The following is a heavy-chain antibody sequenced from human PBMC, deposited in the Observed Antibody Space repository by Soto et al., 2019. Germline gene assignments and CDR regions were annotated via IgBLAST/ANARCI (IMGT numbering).Heavy chain of an antibody. CDR3: AKDLQAYGDYNYYYYGMDV. V-gene: IGHV3-30*18. D-gene: IGHD4-17*01. J-gene: IGHJ6*02. CDR1: GFTFTTFG. CDR2: ISYDGHNK. Sequence: QVQLVESGGGVVQPGGSLRLSCTASGFTFTTFGIHWVRQAPGKGLEWVALISYDGHNKYYSDSVKGRFTISRDNYKNTLSIQIDSLRAEDTAVYYCAKDLQAYGDYNYYYYGMDVWGQGTTVSVSS.